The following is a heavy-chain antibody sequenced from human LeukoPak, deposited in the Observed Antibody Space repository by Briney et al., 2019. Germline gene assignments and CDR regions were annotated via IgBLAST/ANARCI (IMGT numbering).Heavy chain of an antibody. Sequence: SETLSLTCAVYGGSFSGYYWSWIRQPPGKGLEWIGEINHSGSTNYNPSLKSRVTISVDTSKNQFSLKLSSVTPADTAVYYCARTNWGSPYYFDYWGQGTLVTVSS. V-gene: IGHV4-34*01. CDR3: ARTNWGSPYYFDY. CDR1: GGSFSGYY. D-gene: IGHD7-27*01. CDR2: INHSGST. J-gene: IGHJ4*02.